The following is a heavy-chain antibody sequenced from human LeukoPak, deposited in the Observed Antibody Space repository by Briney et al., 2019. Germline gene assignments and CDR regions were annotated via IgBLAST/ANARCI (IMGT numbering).Heavy chain of an antibody. Sequence: GGSLRLSCAASGFTFSSYWMSWVRQAPGKGLEWVSSITTSSSYIYYADSVKGRFTISRDNAKNSLYLQMNSLRAEDTAVYYCARDAYGIVGATTFSDHWGQGTLVTVSS. CDR2: ITTSSSYI. CDR1: GFTFSSYW. CDR3: ARDAYGIVGATTFSDH. D-gene: IGHD1-26*01. J-gene: IGHJ4*02. V-gene: IGHV3-21*06.